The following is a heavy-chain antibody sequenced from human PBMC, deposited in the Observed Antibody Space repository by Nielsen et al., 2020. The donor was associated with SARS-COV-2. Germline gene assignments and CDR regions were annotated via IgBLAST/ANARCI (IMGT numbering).Heavy chain of an antibody. CDR1: GYTFTSYG. J-gene: IGHJ3*02. CDR3: ARGLHTLDGDDAFDI. CDR2: MNPNSGNT. D-gene: IGHD4-17*01. V-gene: IGHV1-8*02. Sequence: ASVKVSCKASGYTFTSYGISWVRQAPGQGLEWMGWMNPNSGNTGYAQKFQGRVTMTRNTSISTAYMELSSLRSEDTAVYYCARGLHTLDGDDAFDIWGQGTMVTVSS.